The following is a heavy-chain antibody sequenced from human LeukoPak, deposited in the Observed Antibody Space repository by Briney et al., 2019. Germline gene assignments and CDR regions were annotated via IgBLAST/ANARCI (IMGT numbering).Heavy chain of an antibody. CDR1: GFTFRNYA. D-gene: IGHD3-16*02. V-gene: IGHV3-21*01. CDR3: VREGGHDYVSGSYRPTYYFLT. CDR2: ISSSSVYI. J-gene: IGHJ1*01. Sequence: GGSLRLSCAASGFTFRNYAMNWVRQVPGKGLDWVSLISSSSVYIHYADSVKGRFTISRDNAENALYLQMNSLRAEDTAVYYCVREGGHDYVSGSYRPTYYFLTWGEGTLGTVSS.